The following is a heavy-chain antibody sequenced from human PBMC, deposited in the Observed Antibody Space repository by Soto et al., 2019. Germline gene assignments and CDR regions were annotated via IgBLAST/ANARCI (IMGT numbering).Heavy chain of an antibody. CDR2: IIPIFGTT. J-gene: IGHJ5*02. CDR3: ARDRTDSGYYTNWLDP. V-gene: IGHV1-69*06. D-gene: IGHD3-22*01. Sequence: GASVKVSCKASGGTFGSDAITWVRQAPGQGLEWVGRIIPIFGTTNYAQNLQGRVTIPADKSTLTSYMELHSLTSDDTALYYCARDRTDSGYYTNWLDPWGQGTQVTVSS. CDR1: GGTFGSDA.